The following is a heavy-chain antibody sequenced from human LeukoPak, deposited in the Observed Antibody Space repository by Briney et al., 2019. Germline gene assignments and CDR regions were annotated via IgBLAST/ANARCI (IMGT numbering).Heavy chain of an antibody. D-gene: IGHD3-16*01. V-gene: IGHV3-11*04. CDR3: ARRLGDYYYYMDV. J-gene: IGHJ6*03. CDR1: GFIFSDYY. CDR2: ISSSGSTM. Sequence: GGSLRLSCAASGFIFSDYYMSWIRQAPRKGLEWVSDISSSGSTMYYTDSVKGRFTISRDNAKDSLYLQMNSLRAEDTAVYYCARRLGDYYYYMDVWGKGTTVTVSS.